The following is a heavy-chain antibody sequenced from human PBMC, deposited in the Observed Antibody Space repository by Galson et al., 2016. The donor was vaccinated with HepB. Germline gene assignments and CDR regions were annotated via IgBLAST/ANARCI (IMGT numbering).Heavy chain of an antibody. CDR2: INSDGSSI. CDR1: GFTFSNYW. V-gene: IGHV3-74*01. CDR3: GGGSYGSWGSVWY. Sequence: SLRLSCAASGFTFSNYWMHWVRQAPGKGLVWVSRINSDGSSISYGDSVKGRFTISRDNAKNTLYMQMNSLRAEDTAVYYCGGGSYGSWGSVWYWGQGTLVTVAS. J-gene: IGHJ4*02. D-gene: IGHD1-26*01.